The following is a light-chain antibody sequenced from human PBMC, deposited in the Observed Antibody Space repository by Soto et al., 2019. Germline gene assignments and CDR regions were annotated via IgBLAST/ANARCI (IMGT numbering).Light chain of an antibody. CDR2: QDT. J-gene: IGLJ2*01. CDR1: KLGDKY. CDR3: QAWDSSSVS. V-gene: IGLV3-1*01. Sequence: SYELTQSPSVSVSPGQTASIACSADKLGDKYVCWYQQKPGQSPVLVIYQDTKRPSGTPERFSGSNSGNTATLTISGTQAMDEADYYCQAWDSSSVSFGGGTKLTVL.